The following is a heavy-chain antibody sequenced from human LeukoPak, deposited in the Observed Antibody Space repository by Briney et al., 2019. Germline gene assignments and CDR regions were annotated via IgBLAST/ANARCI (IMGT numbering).Heavy chain of an antibody. CDR2: IYSGGST. Sequence: GGSLRLSCAVSGFTVSSNYMSWVRQAPGKGLEWVSLIYSGGSTYYAVSVKSRFTISRDTSTNTLYLQMNSLRAEDTAVYYCARVYSGSYFDYWSQGTLVTVSA. CDR3: ARVYSGSYFDY. J-gene: IGHJ4*02. V-gene: IGHV3-53*01. D-gene: IGHD1-26*01. CDR1: GFTVSSNY.